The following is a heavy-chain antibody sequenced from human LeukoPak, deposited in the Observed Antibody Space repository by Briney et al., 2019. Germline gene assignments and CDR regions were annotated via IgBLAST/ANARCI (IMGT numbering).Heavy chain of an antibody. CDR3: ARHYGP. CDR2: MFPDGTT. D-gene: IGHD3-10*01. V-gene: IGHV4-39*01. CDR1: GDSISSSTYY. Sequence: PSETLSLTCSVSGDSISSSTYYCGWIRQSPGKGLEWIGSMFPDGTTFYKSSLKSRITLSVDASKNQYFLQLRSVTATDTAVYYCARHYGPWGQGTLVTVSS. J-gene: IGHJ4*02.